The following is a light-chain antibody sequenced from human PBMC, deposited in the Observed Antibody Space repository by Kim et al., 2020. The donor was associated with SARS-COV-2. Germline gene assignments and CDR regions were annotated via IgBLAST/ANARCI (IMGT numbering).Light chain of an antibody. CDR3: QQNSNYPRA. CDR1: QSIVVW. CDR2: KAS. Sequence: DIQMTQSPSTLSASVGDRVNITYRASQSIVVWLAWYQQKPGKAPKLVIYKASSLESGVPSRFSGSGSGTEFTLTISSLHPDDLGTYFFQQNSNYPRAFGRGTKVDIK. V-gene: IGKV1-5*03. J-gene: IGKJ4*01.